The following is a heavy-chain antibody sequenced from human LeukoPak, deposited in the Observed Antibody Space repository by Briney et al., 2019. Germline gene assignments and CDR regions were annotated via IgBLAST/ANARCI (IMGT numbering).Heavy chain of an antibody. CDR3: AKGSYYYDSSGLEYFRH. J-gene: IGHJ1*01. V-gene: IGHV3-30*18. Sequence: PGGSLRLSCAASGFTFSSYGMHWVRQAPGKGLEWVAVISYDGSNKYYADSVKGRFTISRDNSKNTLYLQMNSLRAEDTAVYYCAKGSYYYDSSGLEYFRHWGQGTLVTVSS. CDR1: GFTFSSYG. D-gene: IGHD3-22*01. CDR2: ISYDGSNK.